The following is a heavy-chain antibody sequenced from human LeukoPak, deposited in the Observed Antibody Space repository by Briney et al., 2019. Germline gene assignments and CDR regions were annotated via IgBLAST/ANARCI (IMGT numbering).Heavy chain of an antibody. V-gene: IGHV1-18*01. D-gene: IGHD3-9*01. CDR2: ISAYNGNT. Sequence: ASVKVSCKASGYTFTSYGISWVRQAPGQGLEWMGWISAYNGNTNYAQKLQGRVTMTTDTSTSTAYMELRSLRSDDTAVYYCARDSENYDILTGFFFRAFDIWGQGTMVTVSS. CDR3: ARDSENYDILTGFFFRAFDI. CDR1: GYTFTSYG. J-gene: IGHJ3*02.